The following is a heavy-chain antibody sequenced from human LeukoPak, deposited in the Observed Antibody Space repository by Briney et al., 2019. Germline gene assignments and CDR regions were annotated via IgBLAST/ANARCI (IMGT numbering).Heavy chain of an antibody. CDR3: ARGDSSDYQVNDY. V-gene: IGHV3-23*01. J-gene: IGHJ4*02. Sequence: GGSLRLSCAASGFTCSSYAMSWVRQAPGEGLEWVSGISGSDGSTYYAASVKGRFTISRDNSKNTLFLQMNGLRAEDTAAYYCARGDSSDYQVNDYWGQGTLVTVSS. CDR1: GFTCSSYA. D-gene: IGHD3-22*01. CDR2: ISGSDGST.